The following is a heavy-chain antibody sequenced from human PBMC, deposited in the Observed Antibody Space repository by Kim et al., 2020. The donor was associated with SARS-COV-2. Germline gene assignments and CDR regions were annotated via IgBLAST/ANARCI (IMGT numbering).Heavy chain of an antibody. CDR3: ARGGYYDSSGPDY. J-gene: IGHJ4*02. CDR1: GGSFSGYY. V-gene: IGHV4-34*01. D-gene: IGHD3-22*01. Sequence: SETLSLTCAVYGGSFSGYYWSWIRQPPGKGLEWIGEINHSGSTNYNPYLKSRVTISVDTSKNQFSLKLSSVTAADTAVYYCARGGYYDSSGPDYWGQGTLVTVSS. CDR2: INHSGST.